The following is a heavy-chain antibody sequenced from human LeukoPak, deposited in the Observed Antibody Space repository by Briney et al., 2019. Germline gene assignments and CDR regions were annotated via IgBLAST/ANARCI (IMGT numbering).Heavy chain of an antibody. CDR1: GGSISDNDYS. CDR3: ARHKLYSSSWASFDP. Sequence: SETLSLTCNVSGGSISDNDYSWDWIRQPPGKGLEWMGCIHYSGTTYSNPSLKSRISISVDTSKSQFSLKLRSVTAADTAVYYCARHKLYSSSWASFDPWGQGTPVTVSS. D-gene: IGHD6-13*01. CDR2: IHYSGTT. V-gene: IGHV4-39*01. J-gene: IGHJ5*02.